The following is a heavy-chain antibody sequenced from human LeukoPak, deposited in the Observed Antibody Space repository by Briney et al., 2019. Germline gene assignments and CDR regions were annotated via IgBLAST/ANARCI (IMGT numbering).Heavy chain of an antibody. J-gene: IGHJ4*02. CDR3: ARHGSGSLSYFDS. CDR1: GGSISSSSYY. Sequence: SETLSLTCTVSGGSISSSSYYWGWIRQPPGKGLEWIGSIYYSGSTYYNPSLKSRVTISVDTSKNQFSLKLSSVTAADTAVYYCARHGSGSLSYFDSWGQGTLVTVSS. CDR2: IYYSGST. D-gene: IGHD3-10*01. V-gene: IGHV4-39*01.